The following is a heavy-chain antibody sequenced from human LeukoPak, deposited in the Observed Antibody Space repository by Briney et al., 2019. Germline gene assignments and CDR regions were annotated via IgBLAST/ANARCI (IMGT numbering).Heavy chain of an antibody. CDR1: GGSISSYY. CDR3: ARARLRVGAFDP. J-gene: IGHJ5*02. Sequence: PSETLSLTCTVSGGSISSYYWSWIRQPPGKGLEWIGYIYYSGSTNYNPSLKSRVTISVDTSKNQFSLKLSSVTAADTAVYYCARARLRVGAFDPWGQGTLVTVSS. D-gene: IGHD1-26*01. V-gene: IGHV4-59*08. CDR2: IYYSGST.